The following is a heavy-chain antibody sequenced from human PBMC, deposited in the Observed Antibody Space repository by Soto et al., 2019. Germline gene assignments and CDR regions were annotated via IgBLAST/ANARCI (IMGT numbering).Heavy chain of an antibody. CDR2: ISYDGTNK. V-gene: IGHV3-30*18. D-gene: IGHD1-26*01. Sequence: QVQLVESGGGVVQPGRSLRLSCEASGFTFSNYGMQWVRQAPGKGLEWVAIISYDGTNKNYGDSVKGGCTSARDNSNNTLYLHMTSLGAEDTAMYYCAKVGEQFLARYYYYGIAVLGQGATVTVSS. CDR3: AKVGEQFLARYYYYGIAV. J-gene: IGHJ6*02. CDR1: GFTFSNYG.